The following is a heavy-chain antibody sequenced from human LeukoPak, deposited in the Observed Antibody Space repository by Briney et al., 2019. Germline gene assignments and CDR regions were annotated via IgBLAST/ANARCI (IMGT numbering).Heavy chain of an antibody. CDR2: IYNSGTT. CDR1: SGSIRSNSYY. V-gene: IGHV4-39*01. J-gene: IGHJ4*02. Sequence: PETLSLTCTVSSGSIRSNSYYWGWIRQPPGKGLEWIGTIYNSGTTYYSPSLKSRVTLAIDTSKNQFSLKVNSVTAADTAIYYCARHARGLATRPYYFDSWGQGTLVTVSS. CDR3: ARHARGLATRPYYFDS. D-gene: IGHD3-3*02.